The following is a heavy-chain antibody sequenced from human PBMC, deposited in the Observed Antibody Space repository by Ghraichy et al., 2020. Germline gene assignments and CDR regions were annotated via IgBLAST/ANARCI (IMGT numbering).Heavy chain of an antibody. D-gene: IGHD6-6*01. CDR2: ISGSGGRT. CDR1: GFTFSSYA. Sequence: GGSLRLSCAASGFTFSSYAMSWVRQAPGKGLEWVSAISGSGGRTYYADSVKGRSTISRDTSKNTLYLQMTSLRAEDTVVYYCAKGGYSSSPSYYYYGMDVWGQGTTVTVSS. CDR3: AKGGYSSSPSYYYYGMDV. J-gene: IGHJ6*02. V-gene: IGHV3-23*01.